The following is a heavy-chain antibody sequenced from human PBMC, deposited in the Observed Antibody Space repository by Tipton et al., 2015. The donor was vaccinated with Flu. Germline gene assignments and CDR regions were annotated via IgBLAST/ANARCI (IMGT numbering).Heavy chain of an antibody. Sequence: LRLSCTVSGGSISSSSYYWGWIRQPPGKGLEWIGSIYYSGSTYYNPSLKSRVTISVDTSENQFSLKLSSVTAAGTAVYYCARHSTTYYDFWSGYSDAFDIWGQGTMVTVSS. J-gene: IGHJ3*02. D-gene: IGHD3-3*01. V-gene: IGHV4-39*01. CDR1: GGSISSSSYY. CDR2: IYYSGST. CDR3: ARHSTTYYDFWSGYSDAFDI.